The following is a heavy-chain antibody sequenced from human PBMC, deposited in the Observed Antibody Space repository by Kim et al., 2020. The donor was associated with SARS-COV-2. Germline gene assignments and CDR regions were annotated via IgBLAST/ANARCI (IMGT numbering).Heavy chain of an antibody. CDR1: GFTFSDYY. Sequence: GGSLRLSCAASGFTFSDYYMSWIRQAPGKGLEWVSYISSSGSTIYYADSVKGRFTISRDNAKNSLYLQMNSLRAEDTAVYYCARAVGTNYDFWRGTSQRDPRIIDFWGQGTLVTVSS. D-gene: IGHD3-3*01. J-gene: IGHJ4*02. V-gene: IGHV3-11*01. CDR2: ISSSGSTI. CDR3: ARAVGTNYDFWRGTSQRDPRIIDF.